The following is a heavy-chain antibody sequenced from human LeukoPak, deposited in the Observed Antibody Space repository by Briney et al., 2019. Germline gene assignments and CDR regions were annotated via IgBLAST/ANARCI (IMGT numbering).Heavy chain of an antibody. V-gene: IGHV3-53*01. CDR2: IYSGGST. D-gene: IGHD3-3*01. CDR3: AGASGSGYPFDY. CDR1: GFTVSSNY. J-gene: IGHJ4*02. Sequence: PGGSLRLSRAASGFTVSSNYMSWVRQAPGKGLEWVSVIYSGGSTYYADSVKGRFTISRDNSKNTLYLQMNSLRAEDTAVYYCAGASGSGYPFDYWGQGTLVTVSS.